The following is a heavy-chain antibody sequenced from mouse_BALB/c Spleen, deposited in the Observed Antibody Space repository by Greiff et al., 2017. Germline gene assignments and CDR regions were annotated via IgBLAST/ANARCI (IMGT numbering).Heavy chain of an antibody. J-gene: IGHJ4*01. V-gene: IGHV5-6-4*01. CDR3: TRDRGKRPPYAMDY. Sequence: EVKLVESGGGLVKPGGSLKLSCAASGFTFSSYTMSWVRQTPEKRLEWVATISSGGSYTYYPDSVKGRFTISRDNAKNTLYLQMSSLTSEDTALYYGTRDRGKRPPYAMDYWGQGTSVTVAS. CDR1: GFTFSSYT. CDR2: ISSGGSYT. D-gene: IGHD1-2*01.